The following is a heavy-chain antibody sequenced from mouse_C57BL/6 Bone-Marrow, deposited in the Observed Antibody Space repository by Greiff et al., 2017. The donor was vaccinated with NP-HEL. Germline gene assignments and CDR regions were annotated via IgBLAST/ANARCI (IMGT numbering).Heavy chain of an antibody. J-gene: IGHJ3*01. CDR3: ARTYSNSAWFAY. CDR1: GYAFTNYL. CDR2: INPGSGGT. D-gene: IGHD2-5*01. V-gene: IGHV1-54*01. Sequence: VMLVESGAELVRPGTSVKVSCKASGYAFTNYLIEWVKQRPGQGLEWIGVINPGSGGTNYNEKFKGKATLTADKSSSTAYMQLSSLTSEDSAVYFCARTYSNSAWFAYWGQGTLVTVSA.